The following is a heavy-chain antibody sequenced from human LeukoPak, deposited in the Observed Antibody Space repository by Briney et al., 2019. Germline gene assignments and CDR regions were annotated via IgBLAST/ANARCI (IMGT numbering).Heavy chain of an antibody. CDR2: IIPIFGTA. CDR1: GGTFSIYA. V-gene: IGHV1-69*05. Sequence: EASVKVSCKASGGTFSIYAISWVRQGPGQGLEWMGGIIPIFGTANYAQKFQGRVTITTDESTSTAYMELSSLRSEDTAVYYCARERCSSTSCYKGFDYWGQGTLVTVSS. CDR3: ARERCSSTSCYKGFDY. J-gene: IGHJ4*02. D-gene: IGHD2-2*02.